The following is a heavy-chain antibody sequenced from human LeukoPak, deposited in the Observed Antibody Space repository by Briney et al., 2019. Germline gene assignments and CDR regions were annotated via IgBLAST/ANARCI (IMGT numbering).Heavy chain of an antibody. J-gene: IGHJ4*02. Sequence: PGGSLRLSCAASGFTFSSYAMSWVRQAPGKGLEWVSAISGSGGSTYYADSVKGRFTISRANSKNALYLQMNSLRAEDTAVYYCARSGSALSSYSSSWYSPHDRFLKYYYFDYWGQGTLVTVSS. D-gene: IGHD6-13*01. CDR3: ARSGSALSSYSSSWYSPHDRFLKYYYFDY. CDR1: GFTFSSYA. CDR2: ISGSGGST. V-gene: IGHV3-23*01.